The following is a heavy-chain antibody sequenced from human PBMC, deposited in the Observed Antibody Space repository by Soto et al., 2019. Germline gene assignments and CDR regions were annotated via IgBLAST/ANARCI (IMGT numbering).Heavy chain of an antibody. D-gene: IGHD2-15*01. J-gene: IGHJ4*02. Sequence: QVQLQESGPGLVKPSQTLSLTCTVSGGSISSGGYYWSWIRQHPGKGLEWIGYIYYSGSTYYNPSHKSPVPISVDTSRTQFARKLGSVTAADTAANYCAGVVAATHNDYWGQGSLVTVSS. CDR2: IYYSGST. V-gene: IGHV4-31*01. CDR1: GGSISSGGYY. CDR3: AGVVAATHNDY.